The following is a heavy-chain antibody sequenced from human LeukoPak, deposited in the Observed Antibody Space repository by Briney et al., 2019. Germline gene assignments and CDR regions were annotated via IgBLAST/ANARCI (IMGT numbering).Heavy chain of an antibody. CDR3: AKDSSYDSSGYYSSGLYYFDY. Sequence: SGGSLRLSCAASGFTFSSYGMSWVRQAPGKGLEWVSAISGGGGSTYYADSVKGRFTISRDNSKNTLYLQMNSLRAEDTAVYYCAKDSSYDSSGYYSSGLYYFDYWGQGTLVTVSS. CDR2: ISGGGGST. V-gene: IGHV3-23*01. D-gene: IGHD3-22*01. CDR1: GFTFSSYG. J-gene: IGHJ4*02.